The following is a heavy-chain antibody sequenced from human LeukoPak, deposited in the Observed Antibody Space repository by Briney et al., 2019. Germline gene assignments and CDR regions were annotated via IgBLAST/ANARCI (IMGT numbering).Heavy chain of an antibody. Sequence: SETLSLTCTVSGGPISSYYWSWIRQPPGKGLEWIGYIYYSGSTNYNPSLKSRVTISVDTSKNQFSPKLSSVTAADTAVYYCARALPSSGSSSDVFDYWGQGTLVTVSS. CDR2: IYYSGST. CDR3: ARALPSSGSSSDVFDY. V-gene: IGHV4-59*01. CDR1: GGPISSYY. J-gene: IGHJ4*02. D-gene: IGHD6-19*01.